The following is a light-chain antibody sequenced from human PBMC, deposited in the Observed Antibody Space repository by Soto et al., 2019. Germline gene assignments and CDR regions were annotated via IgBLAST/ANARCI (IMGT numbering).Light chain of an antibody. CDR2: SAS. CDR1: QSISSY. CDR3: PQSYTTPWT. V-gene: IGKV1-39*01. Sequence: DIQMTQSPSSLSASVGDRVTITCRASQSISSYLNWYHQKPGKAPKLLIYSASSLQSGVPSRFRASESGTDFTLTISSLQPEDFATYYCPQSYTTPWTFGQGTKEEIK. J-gene: IGKJ1*01.